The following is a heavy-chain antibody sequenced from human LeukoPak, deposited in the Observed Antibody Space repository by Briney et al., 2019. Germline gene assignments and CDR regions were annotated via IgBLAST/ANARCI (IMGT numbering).Heavy chain of an antibody. CDR1: GGSLSSGSYY. Sequence: SETLSLTCTVSGGSLSSGSYYWGWIRQPPGKGLEWIGYIYYSGSTHYNPPLKSRVTISVDTSKNQFSLKLSSVTAADTAVYYCATRTVLRYFGWLSPRGFDGWGQGTLVTVSS. J-gene: IGHJ4*02. V-gene: IGHV4-61*01. D-gene: IGHD3-9*01. CDR3: ATRTVLRYFGWLSPRGFDG. CDR2: IYYSGST.